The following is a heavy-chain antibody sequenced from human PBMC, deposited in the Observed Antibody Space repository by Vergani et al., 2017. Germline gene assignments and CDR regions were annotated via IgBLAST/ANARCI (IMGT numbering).Heavy chain of an antibody. J-gene: IGHJ6*02. CDR1: GFTFSSYS. Sequence: EVQLVESGGGLVKPGGSLRLSCAASGFTFSSYSMNWVRQAPGKGLEWVSSISSSSSYIYYADSVKGRFTISRDNAKNSLYLQMNSLRAEDTAVYYCAREGXATVPYYYYYGMDVWGQGTTVTVSS. CDR3: AREGXATVPYYYYYGMDV. CDR2: ISSSSSYI. D-gene: IGHD5-12*01. V-gene: IGHV3-21*01.